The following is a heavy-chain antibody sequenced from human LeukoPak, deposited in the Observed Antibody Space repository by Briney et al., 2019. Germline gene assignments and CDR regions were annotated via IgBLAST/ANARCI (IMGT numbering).Heavy chain of an antibody. J-gene: IGHJ4*02. V-gene: IGHV1-8*03. CDR3: ARVPSYSRDGPDY. CDR1: GYTFTNYH. D-gene: IGHD6-13*01. Sequence: VASVKVSCKASGYTFTNYHINWVRQASGQGLEWMTWINPDTGDKGYARKFQDRVTITTDTSISTAYMELSSLSSEDTAVYYCARVPSYSRDGPDYWGQGTQVTVSS. CDR2: INPDTGDK.